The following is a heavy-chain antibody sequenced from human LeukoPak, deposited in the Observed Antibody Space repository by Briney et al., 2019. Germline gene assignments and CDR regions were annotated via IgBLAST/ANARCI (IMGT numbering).Heavy chain of an antibody. D-gene: IGHD3-10*01. V-gene: IGHV3-30*02. J-gene: IGHJ4*02. CDR3: AKDVWFGELLGGTFDC. CDR1: GFTFSSYG. Sequence: GGSLRLSCAASGFTFSSYGMHWVRQAPGKGLEWVAFIRFDGNDKYYADSVKGRFSISRDNSHNTLYLQMNSLIPEDTAVYYCAKDVWFGELLGGTFDCWGQGTLVTVAS. CDR2: IRFDGNDK.